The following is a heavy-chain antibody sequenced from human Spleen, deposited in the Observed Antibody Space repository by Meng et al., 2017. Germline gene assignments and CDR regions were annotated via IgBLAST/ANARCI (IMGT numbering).Heavy chain of an antibody. V-gene: IGHV3-53*04. Sequence: GESLKISCAASGFTVSHNYMSWVRQAPGKGLEWVSVIYSGGSTYYADSVKGRFTISRHNSKNTLYLQMNSLRAEDTAVYYCARAGGAAGTVIDYWGQGTLVTVSS. CDR3: ARAGGAAGTVIDY. J-gene: IGHJ4*02. D-gene: IGHD6-13*01. CDR1: GFTVSHNY. CDR2: IYSGGST.